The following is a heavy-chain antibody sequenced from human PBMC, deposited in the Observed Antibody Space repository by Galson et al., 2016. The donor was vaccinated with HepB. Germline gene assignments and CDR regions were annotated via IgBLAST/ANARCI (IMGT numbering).Heavy chain of an antibody. CDR2: ISGSGATT. J-gene: IGHJ4*02. CDR1: GFIFSNYG. CDR3: TNSEFRSGWFLDH. D-gene: IGHD6-19*01. Sequence: SLRLSCAASGFIFSNYGMSWVRQAPGKGLEWVSAISGSGATTFYADSAKGRFTVSRDNSRNMLYLQISSLRAEDTAVYYCTNSEFRSGWFLDHWGQGTQVTVSS. V-gene: IGHV3-23*01.